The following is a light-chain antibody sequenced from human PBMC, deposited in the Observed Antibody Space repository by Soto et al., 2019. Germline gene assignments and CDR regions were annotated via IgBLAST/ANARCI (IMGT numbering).Light chain of an antibody. CDR2: GNS. Sequence: QPVLTQPPSVSGAPGQRVTISCTGSSSNIGAGYDVHWYQQLPGTAPKLLIYGNSNRPSGVPDRFSGSKSGTSASLAITGLQAEDEADYYCQSYDSSRDLVFGGGTKLTVL. J-gene: IGLJ2*01. CDR1: SSNIGAGYD. V-gene: IGLV1-40*01. CDR3: QSYDSSRDLV.